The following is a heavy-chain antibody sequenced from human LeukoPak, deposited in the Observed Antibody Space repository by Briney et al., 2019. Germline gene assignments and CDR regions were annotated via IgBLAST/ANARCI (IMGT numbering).Heavy chain of an antibody. CDR1: GGSFSGYY. CDR2: INHSGST. CDR3: ARPGPDILTGYHAFDI. J-gene: IGHJ3*02. D-gene: IGHD3-9*01. Sequence: PSETLSLTCAVYGGSFSGYYWSWIRQPPGKGLEWIGEINHSGSTNYNPSLKSRATISVDTSKNQFSLKLSSVTAADTAVYYCARPGPDILTGYHAFDIWGQGTMVTVSS. V-gene: IGHV4-34*01.